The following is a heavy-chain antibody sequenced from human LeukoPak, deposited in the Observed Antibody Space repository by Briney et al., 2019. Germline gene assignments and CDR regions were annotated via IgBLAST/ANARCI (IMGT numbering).Heavy chain of an antibody. CDR1: XXTXTXXD. Sequence: ASVXXSXKXXXXTXTXXDIXWVRQATGQGLEWMGWMNPNSGNTGYAQKFQGRVTMTRNTSISTAYMELSSLRSEDTAVYYCARGITGDHLDYWGQGTLVTVSS. D-gene: IGHD7-27*01. CDR2: MNPNSGNT. CDR3: ARGITGDHLDY. J-gene: IGHJ4*02. V-gene: IGHV1-8*01.